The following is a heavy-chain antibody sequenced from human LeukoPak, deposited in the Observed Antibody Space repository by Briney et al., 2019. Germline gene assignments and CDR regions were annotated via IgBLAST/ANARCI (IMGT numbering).Heavy chain of an antibody. CDR1: GYTFTSYD. V-gene: IGHV1-8*01. D-gene: IGHD6-13*01. Sequence: GASVKVSCKASGYTFTSYDINWVRQATGQGLEWMGWMNPNSGNTGYAQKFQGRVTMTRNTSISTAYMELSSLRSEDTAVYYCARYGFSSSWQGGWHAFDIWGQGTMVTVSS. CDR2: MNPNSGNT. CDR3: ARYGFSSSWQGGWHAFDI. J-gene: IGHJ3*02.